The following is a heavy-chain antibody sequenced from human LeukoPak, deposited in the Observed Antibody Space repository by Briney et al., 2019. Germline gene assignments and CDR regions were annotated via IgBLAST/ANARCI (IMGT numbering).Heavy chain of an antibody. V-gene: IGHV4-4*07. CDR1: GGSFSSYY. CDR2: IYTSGST. Sequence: SETLSLTCAVYGGSFSSYYWSWIRQPAGKGLEWIGRIYTSGSTNYNPSLKSRVTMSVDTSKNQFSLKLSSVTAADTAVYYCARDTGTMVRGSYYYYYMDVWGKGTTVTISS. J-gene: IGHJ6*03. CDR3: ARDTGTMVRGSYYYYYMDV. D-gene: IGHD3-10*01.